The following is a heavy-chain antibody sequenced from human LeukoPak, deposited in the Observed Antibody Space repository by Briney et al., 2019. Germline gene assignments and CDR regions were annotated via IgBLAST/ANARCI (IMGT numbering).Heavy chain of an antibody. CDR2: IWYDGSNK. D-gene: IGHD3-16*01. J-gene: IGHJ4*02. Sequence: PGGSLRLSCAASGFTFSSYGMHWVRQAPGKGLEGVAVIWYDGSNKYYADSVKGRFTISRDNSKNTLYLQMNSLRAEDTAVYYCARAGGGYYFDYWGQGTLVTVYS. V-gene: IGHV3-33*01. CDR1: GFTFSSYG. CDR3: ARAGGGYYFDY.